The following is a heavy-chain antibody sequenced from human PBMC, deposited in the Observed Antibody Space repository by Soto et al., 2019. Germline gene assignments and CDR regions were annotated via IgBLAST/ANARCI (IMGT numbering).Heavy chain of an antibody. J-gene: IGHJ6*03. Sequence: EVQLAESGGGLAQPGGSLRLSCAASGFTLSGYAMDWVRLAPGKGLEYVSGISSNGVGTYYANSVQGRFTISRDNSKNTVYLQIGSLRPEDMAVYYCTRRARPDFYYMDVWGKGTTVTVS. CDR3: TRRARPDFYYMDV. CDR2: ISSNGVGT. CDR1: GFTLSGYA. D-gene: IGHD6-6*01. V-gene: IGHV3-64*01.